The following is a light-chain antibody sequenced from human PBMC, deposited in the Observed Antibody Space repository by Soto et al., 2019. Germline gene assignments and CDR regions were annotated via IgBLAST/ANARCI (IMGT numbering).Light chain of an antibody. Sequence: DIQMTQSPSTLSASVGDRVTITCRASQSISSWLAWYQQKPGKAPKLLIFKASSLESGVPSRFSGSGSGTDFTLTISSLQPDDFAVYYCQQYNNWPPKITFGGGTKVDI. V-gene: IGKV1-5*03. CDR2: KAS. J-gene: IGKJ4*01. CDR1: QSISSW. CDR3: QQYNNWPPKIT.